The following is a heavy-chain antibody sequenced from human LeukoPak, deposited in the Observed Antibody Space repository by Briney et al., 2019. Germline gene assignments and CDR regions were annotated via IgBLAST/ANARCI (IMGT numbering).Heavy chain of an antibody. Sequence: SETLSLTCTVSGGSISSFYWSWIRQPPGKGLEWIGYISYTGSTNYNPSLKSRVAISVDTSKNQFSLRLSSVTAADTAVYYCARNLYRSLYYENWGQGTLVTVSS. D-gene: IGHD6-13*01. CDR1: GGSISSFY. V-gene: IGHV4-59*08. CDR3: ARNLYRSLYYEN. CDR2: ISYTGST. J-gene: IGHJ4*02.